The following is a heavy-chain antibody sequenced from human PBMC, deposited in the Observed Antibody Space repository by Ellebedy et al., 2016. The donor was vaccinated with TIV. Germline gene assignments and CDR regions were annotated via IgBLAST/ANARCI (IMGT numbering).Heavy chain of an antibody. CDR2: IWYDGFNK. V-gene: IGHV3-33*01. D-gene: IGHD3-9*01. Sequence: PGGSLRLSCAASGFSFSTYGMHWVRQAPGQGLEWVAVIWYDGFNKDYADSVKDRFTISRDNSKSTLYLEMKSLRVEDTAVYYSAREQSPYYEILTGSFDYWGQGALVTDSS. CDR3: AREQSPYYEILTGSFDY. CDR1: GFSFSTYG. J-gene: IGHJ4*02.